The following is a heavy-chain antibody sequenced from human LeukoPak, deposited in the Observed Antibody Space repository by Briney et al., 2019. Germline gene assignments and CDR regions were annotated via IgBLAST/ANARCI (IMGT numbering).Heavy chain of an antibody. J-gene: IGHJ4*02. D-gene: IGHD5-12*01. CDR2: ISWNSGSI. Sequence: GGPLRLSCAASGFTFDDYAMHWVRQAPGKGLEWVSGISWNSGSIGYADSVKGRFTISRDNAKNSLYLQMNSLRAEDTALYYCAKDKYGGYVTAPDYWGQGTLVTVSS. V-gene: IGHV3-9*01. CDR3: AKDKYGGYVTAPDY. CDR1: GFTFDDYA.